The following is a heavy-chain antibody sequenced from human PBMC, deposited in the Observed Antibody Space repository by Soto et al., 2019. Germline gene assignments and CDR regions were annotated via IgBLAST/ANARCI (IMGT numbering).Heavy chain of an antibody. CDR2: IIPIFGTA. CDR1: GVTFSSYA. CDR3: ARGYYYDSSGYYPHYYYGMDV. Sequence: SVKVSCKASGVTFSSYAISWVRQAPGQGLEWMGGIIPIFGTANYAQKFQGRVTITADKSTSTAYMELSSLRSEDTAVYYCARGYYYDSSGYYPHYYYGMDVWGQGTTVTVSS. J-gene: IGHJ6*02. V-gene: IGHV1-69*06. D-gene: IGHD3-22*01.